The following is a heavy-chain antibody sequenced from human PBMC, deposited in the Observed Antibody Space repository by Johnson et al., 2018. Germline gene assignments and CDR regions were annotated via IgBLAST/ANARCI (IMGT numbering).Heavy chain of an antibody. D-gene: IGHD3-10*01. V-gene: IGHV3-7*01. CDR1: GFTFGSYW. CDR3: ARALWVGELLGF. Sequence: VQLVESGGGLVQPGGSLRLSCAASGFTFGSYWMSWVRQAPGKWLEWVANIKQDGSEKYYVDSVKGRFITPRDNAKNSLYLQMNSLRAEDTPAYYWARALWVGELLGFWGQGTLVTVSS. CDR2: IKQDGSEK. J-gene: IGHJ4*02.